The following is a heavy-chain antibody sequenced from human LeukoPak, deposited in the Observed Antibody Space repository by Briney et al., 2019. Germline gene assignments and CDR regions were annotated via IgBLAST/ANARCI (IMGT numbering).Heavy chain of an antibody. D-gene: IGHD3-16*02. CDR3: ARVVYGGNDYVWGSYRYTLLDY. CDR1: GYTFTSYA. Sequence: ASVKVSCKASGYTFTSYAMHWVRQAPGQRLEWMGWINAGNGNTKYSQKLQGRVTMTTDTSTSTAYMELRSLRSDDTAVYYCARVVYGGNDYVWGSYRYTLLDYWGQGTLVTVSS. V-gene: IGHV1-3*01. CDR2: INAGNGNT. J-gene: IGHJ4*02.